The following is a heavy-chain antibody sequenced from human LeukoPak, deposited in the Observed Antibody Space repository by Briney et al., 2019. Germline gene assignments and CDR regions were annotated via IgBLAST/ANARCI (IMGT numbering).Heavy chain of an antibody. V-gene: IGHV3-21*01. CDR2: ISSSSSYI. J-gene: IGHJ4*02. Sequence: GGSLRLSCAASGFTFSSYSMNWVRQAPGKGLEWVSSISSSSSYIYYADPVKGRFTISRDNAKNSLYLQMNSLRAEDTAVYYCARDRGFGELVDYWGQGTLVTVSS. CDR1: GFTFSSYS. CDR3: ARDRGFGELVDY. D-gene: IGHD3-10*01.